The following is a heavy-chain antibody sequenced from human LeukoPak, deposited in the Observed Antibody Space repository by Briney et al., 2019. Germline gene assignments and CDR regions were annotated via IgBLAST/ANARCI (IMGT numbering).Heavy chain of an antibody. CDR1: GFTFSSYA. D-gene: IGHD3-10*01. CDR2: ISYDGSNK. Sequence: GGSLRLSCAASGFTFSSYAMHWVRQAPGKGLEWVAVISYDGSNKYYADSVRGRFTISRDNSRNTLYLQMNSLRAEDTAVYYCARVDYYGSGSYCRGGFDYWGQGTLVTVSS. J-gene: IGHJ4*02. V-gene: IGHV3-30*04. CDR3: ARVDYYGSGSYCRGGFDY.